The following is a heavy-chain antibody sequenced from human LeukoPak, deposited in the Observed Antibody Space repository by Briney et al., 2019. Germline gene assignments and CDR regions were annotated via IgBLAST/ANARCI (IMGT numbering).Heavy chain of an antibody. V-gene: IGHV3-23*01. CDR2: ISGSGGST. D-gene: IGHD6-13*01. Sequence: PSETLSLTCTVSGGSISSGDYYWSWIRQAPGKGLEWVSAISGSGGSTYYADSVKGRFTISRDNSKNTLHLQMNSLRAEDTAVYYCASSYSSSWYYYYGMDVWGKGTTVTVSS. J-gene: IGHJ6*04. CDR3: ASSYSSSWYYYYGMDV. CDR1: GGSISSGDYY.